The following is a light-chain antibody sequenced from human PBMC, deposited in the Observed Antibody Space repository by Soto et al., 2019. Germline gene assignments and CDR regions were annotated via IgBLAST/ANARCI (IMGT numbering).Light chain of an antibody. CDR2: GAS. V-gene: IGKV3-15*01. Sequence: EIVMTQSPATLSVSPGERATLSCRAIQIVSSNLDWYQQKPGQAPRLLIYGASTRATGIPARFSGSGSGTEFPLTISSLQYEDFAVYYCQQYNNWPPITFGQGTKLEIK. CDR1: QIVSSN. CDR3: QQYNNWPPIT. J-gene: IGKJ2*01.